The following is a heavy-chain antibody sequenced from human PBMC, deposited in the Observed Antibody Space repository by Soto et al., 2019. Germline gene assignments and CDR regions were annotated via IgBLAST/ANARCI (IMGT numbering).Heavy chain of an antibody. Sequence: GASVKVSCKASGYTFTSYDINWVRQATGQGLEWMGWMNPNSGNTGYAQKFQGRVTMTRNTSISTAYMELSSLRSEDTAVYYCARVPPSRVTIFGVVLRAYGMDVWGQGTTVTV. CDR3: ARVPPSRVTIFGVVLRAYGMDV. J-gene: IGHJ6*02. CDR1: GYTFTSYD. V-gene: IGHV1-8*01. CDR2: MNPNSGNT. D-gene: IGHD3-3*01.